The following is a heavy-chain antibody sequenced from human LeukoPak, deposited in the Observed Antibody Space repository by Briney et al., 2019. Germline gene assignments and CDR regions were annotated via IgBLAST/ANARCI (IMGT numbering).Heavy chain of an antibody. CDR3: ARVPLMVYDNWFDP. Sequence: ASVKVSCKASGGTFSSYAISWVRQAPGQGLEWMGGIIPIFGTANYAQKFQGRVTITADKSTSTAYMELSSLRSEDTAVYYCARVPLMVYDNWFDPWGQGTLVTVSS. V-gene: IGHV1-69*06. J-gene: IGHJ5*02. CDR1: GGTFSSYA. CDR2: IIPIFGTA. D-gene: IGHD2-8*01.